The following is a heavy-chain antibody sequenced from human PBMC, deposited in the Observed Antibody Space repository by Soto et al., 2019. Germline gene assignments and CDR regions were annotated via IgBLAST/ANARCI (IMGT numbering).Heavy chain of an antibody. CDR3: SHCGFF. D-gene: IGHD3-10*01. CDR2: FYGGGAT. V-gene: IGHV3-66*01. Sequence: GGSLRLSCTAASGFSVTNNDMSWVRQAPGKGLEWVSIFYGGGATYYTDSVKGRFTVSRDSSKNTLFLQMNSLRVEDTAVYYCSHCGFFWGRGILVTVSS. J-gene: IGHJ2*01. CDR1: GFSVTNND.